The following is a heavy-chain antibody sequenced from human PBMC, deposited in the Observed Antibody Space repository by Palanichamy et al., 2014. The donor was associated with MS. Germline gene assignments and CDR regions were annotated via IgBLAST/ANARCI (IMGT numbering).Heavy chain of an antibody. D-gene: IGHD6-19*01. CDR3: ARVGSGWGFVHYFDY. Sequence: EVQLVESGGGLVQPGGSLRLSCAASGFTFSSYEMNWVRQAPGKGLEWVSYISSGGSTIYYADSVKGRFTISRDNAKNSLYLQMSSLRAEDTAVYYCARVGSGWGFVHYFDYWGQGTLVTVSS. CDR2: ISSGGSTI. J-gene: IGHJ4*02. V-gene: IGHV3-48*03. CDR1: GFTFSSYE.